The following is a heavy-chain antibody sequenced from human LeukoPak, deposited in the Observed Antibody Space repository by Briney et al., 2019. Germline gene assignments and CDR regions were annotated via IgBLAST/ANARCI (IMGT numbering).Heavy chain of an antibody. CDR1: GDSISSGDYY. Sequence: SSQTLSLTCTVSGDSISSGDYYWSWLRPPPGKGLEWIGYIFYSGSTYYNPSLKSRLTISVDTSKNQFSLKLSSVTAADTALYYCARGGGAVIAAARAFDIWGQGTMVTVSS. CDR3: ARGGGAVIAAARAFDI. J-gene: IGHJ3*02. V-gene: IGHV4-30-4*08. CDR2: IFYSGST. D-gene: IGHD2-2*01.